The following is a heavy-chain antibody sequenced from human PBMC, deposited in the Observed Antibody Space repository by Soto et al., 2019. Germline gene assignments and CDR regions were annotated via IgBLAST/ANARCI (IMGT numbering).Heavy chain of an antibody. Sequence: QVQLQESGPGLVKPSETLSLTCTVSGGSISSYYWSWIRQPPGKGLEWIGYIYYSGSTNYNPSLKIRVTISVDTSKNQFSLKLSSVTAADTAVYYCARRYSSSFDYWGQGTLVTVSS. V-gene: IGHV4-59*08. J-gene: IGHJ4*02. D-gene: IGHD6-13*01. CDR1: GGSISSYY. CDR2: IYYSGST. CDR3: ARRYSSSFDY.